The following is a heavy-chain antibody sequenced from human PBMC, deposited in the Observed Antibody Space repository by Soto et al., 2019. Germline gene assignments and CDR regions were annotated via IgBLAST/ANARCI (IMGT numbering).Heavy chain of an antibody. J-gene: IGHJ5*02. CDR3: ATYPRPYNWVAL. CDR1: GGALTSYP. V-gene: IGHV1-69*01. CDR2: IDPMFDTS. Sequence: QVRLEQSGPEVKKPGSSVRVSCQASGGALTSYPIHWVRQAPGQGLEWMGVIDPMFDTSNLSEKFKARVILTADATTKTVYMDLTGLRSDDTAVYFCATYPRPYNWVALWGRGTLLTVSS. D-gene: IGHD2-21*01.